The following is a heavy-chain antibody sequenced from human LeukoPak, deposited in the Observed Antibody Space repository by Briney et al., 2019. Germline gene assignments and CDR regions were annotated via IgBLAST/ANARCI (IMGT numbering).Heavy chain of an antibody. Sequence: SETLSLTCTVSGGSISSSSYYWGWIRQPPGKGLEWIGSIYYSGSTYYNPSLKSRVTISVDTSKNQFSLKLSSVTAADTAVYYCAREHSVGATPGAFDYWGQGTLVTVSS. CDR2: IYYSGST. D-gene: IGHD1-26*01. J-gene: IGHJ4*02. V-gene: IGHV4-39*07. CDR3: AREHSVGATPGAFDY. CDR1: GGSISSSSYY.